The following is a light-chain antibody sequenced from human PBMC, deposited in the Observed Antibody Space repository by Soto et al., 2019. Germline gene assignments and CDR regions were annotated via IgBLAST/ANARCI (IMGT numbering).Light chain of an antibody. J-gene: IGLJ1*01. CDR1: SSNIGSNF. CDR3: AAWDDSLSGFYV. Sequence: QSGLSQPPSVSGTTGHRVTISCSGSSSNIGSNFVYWYQQLPGTAPKLLLYRNNQRPSGVPDRFSGSKSATSASLEISGLRSEDEADYYCAAWDDSLSGFYVFGTGTTVTVL. V-gene: IGLV1-47*01. CDR2: RNN.